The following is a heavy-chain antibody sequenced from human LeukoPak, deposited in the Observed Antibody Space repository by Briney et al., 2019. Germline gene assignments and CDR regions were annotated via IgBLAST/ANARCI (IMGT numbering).Heavy chain of an antibody. Sequence: AGGSLRCSCAASGFTFSGYWMTWVGQAQGQGLEWVANIKQDGSGKYYVDSVKGRFTISRDNAKNSLYLQMNSLRAEDTAVYYCARGNACDYWGQGTLVTVSS. D-gene: IGHD2-2*01. CDR3: ARGNACDY. V-gene: IGHV3-7*01. CDR2: IKQDGSGK. J-gene: IGHJ4*02. CDR1: GFTFSGYW.